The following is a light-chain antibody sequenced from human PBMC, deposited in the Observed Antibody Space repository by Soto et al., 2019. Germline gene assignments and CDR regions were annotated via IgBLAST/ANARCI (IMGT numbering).Light chain of an antibody. CDR2: KAS. J-gene: IGKJ1*01. Sequence: DIQMTQSPSTLSASVGDRVTITCRASQSISSWLAWYQQKPGKAHKLLIYKASSLESGDPSRFSGSGSGTEFTITISSLQPDDFATYYCQQYNSYWTFGQGTKVEIK. V-gene: IGKV1-5*03. CDR3: QQYNSYWT. CDR1: QSISSW.